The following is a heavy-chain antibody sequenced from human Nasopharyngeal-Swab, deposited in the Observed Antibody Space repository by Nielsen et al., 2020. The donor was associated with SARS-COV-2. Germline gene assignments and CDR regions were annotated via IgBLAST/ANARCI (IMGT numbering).Heavy chain of an antibody. Sequence: ASVKVSCKASGYTFTSYAMNWVRQALGQGLEWMGWINTDTGNPTYAQGFTGRFVFSLDTSVSTAYLQISSLKAEDTAVYYCARRSLYYYYYGMDVWGQGTTVTVSS. J-gene: IGHJ6*02. V-gene: IGHV7-4-1*02. CDR2: INTDTGNP. CDR3: ARRSLYYYYYGMDV. CDR1: GYTFTSYA. D-gene: IGHD5-24*01.